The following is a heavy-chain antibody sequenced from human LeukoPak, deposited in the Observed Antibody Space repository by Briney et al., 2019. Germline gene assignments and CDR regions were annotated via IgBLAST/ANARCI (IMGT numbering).Heavy chain of an antibody. D-gene: IGHD4-23*01. Sequence: SETLSLTCSVSGYSISSGYYWGWIRQPPGKGPEWIGSISHSGLTYYNPSLQSRVSISVDTSKNQFSLRLSSVTAADTAVYFSVRHEAGHGGYSDFWSQGTLVTVSS. CDR2: ISHSGLT. CDR3: VRHEAGHGGYSDF. V-gene: IGHV4-38-2*01. J-gene: IGHJ4*02. CDR1: GYSISSGYY.